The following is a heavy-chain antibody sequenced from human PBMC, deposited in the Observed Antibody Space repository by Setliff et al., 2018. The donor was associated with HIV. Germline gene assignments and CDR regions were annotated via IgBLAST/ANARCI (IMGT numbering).Heavy chain of an antibody. D-gene: IGHD6-19*01. Sequence: SETLSLTCTVSGGSISSYYWSWIRQPPGKGLEWIGYIYYSGSTNYNPSLKSRVTISVDTSKNQFSLKLSSVTAADTAVYYCARDGRQWLIWYFDLWGRGTLVTVSS. CDR2: IYYSGST. CDR1: GGSISSYY. V-gene: IGHV4-59*01. CDR3: ARDGRQWLIWYFDL. J-gene: IGHJ2*01.